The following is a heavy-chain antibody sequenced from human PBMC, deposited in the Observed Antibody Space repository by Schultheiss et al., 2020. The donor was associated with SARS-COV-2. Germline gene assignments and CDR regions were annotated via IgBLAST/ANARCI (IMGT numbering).Heavy chain of an antibody. J-gene: IGHJ2*01. CDR2: IIPIFGTT. CDR1: GGTFSSYA. V-gene: IGHV1-69*13. D-gene: IGHD3-3*01. CDR3: ARDRYDFWSGYVSYWYFDL. Sequence: SVKVSCKASGGTFSSYAISWVRQAPGQGLEWLGGIIPIFGTTNYAQKFQRRVTITADESTSTAYMELSSLRSEDTAVYYCARDRYDFWSGYVSYWYFDLWGRGTLVTVSS.